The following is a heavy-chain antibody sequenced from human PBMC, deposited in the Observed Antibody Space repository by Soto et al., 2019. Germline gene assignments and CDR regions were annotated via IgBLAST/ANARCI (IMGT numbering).Heavy chain of an antibody. CDR3: AKDVCPWGRSPFDY. CDR1: GFTFSSYG. CDR2: ISYDGSNK. V-gene: IGHV3-30*18. Sequence: GGSLRLSCAASGFTFSSYGMHWVRQAPGKGLEWVAVISYDGSNKYYADSVKGRFTISRDNSKNTLYLQMNSLRAEDTAVYYCAKDVCPWGRSPFDYWGQGTLVTVSS. J-gene: IGHJ4*02. D-gene: IGHD7-27*01.